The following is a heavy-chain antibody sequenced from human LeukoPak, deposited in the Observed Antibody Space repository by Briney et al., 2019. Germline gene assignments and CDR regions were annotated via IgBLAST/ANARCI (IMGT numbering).Heavy chain of an antibody. CDR3: AKDPGYYDSSGTTY. D-gene: IGHD3-22*01. Sequence: PGGSLRLSCAASGFTFSSYGMHWVRQAPGKGLEWVAVIWYDGSNKFYADSVKGRFTISRDNSKNTLYLQMNSLRAEDTAVYYCAKDPGYYDSSGTTYWGQGTLVTVSS. CDR2: IWYDGSNK. V-gene: IGHV3-33*06. CDR1: GFTFSSYG. J-gene: IGHJ4*02.